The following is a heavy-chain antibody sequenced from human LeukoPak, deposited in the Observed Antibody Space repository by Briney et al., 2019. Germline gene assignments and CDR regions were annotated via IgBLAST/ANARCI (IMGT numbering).Heavy chain of an antibody. CDR1: GYTFTSYA. Sequence: ASVKVSGKASGYTFTSYAMHWVRQAPGQRLEWMGWINAGNGNTKYSQKFQGRVTITRDTSASTAYMELSSLRSEDTAVYYCARDIVVVPAAMPLYGMDVWGKGTTVTVSS. CDR3: ARDIVVVPAAMPLYGMDV. D-gene: IGHD2-2*01. V-gene: IGHV1-3*01. J-gene: IGHJ6*04. CDR2: INAGNGNT.